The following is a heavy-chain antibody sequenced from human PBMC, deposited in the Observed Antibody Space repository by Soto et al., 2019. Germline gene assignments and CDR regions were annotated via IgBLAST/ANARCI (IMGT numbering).Heavy chain of an antibody. CDR1: GGSISSGGYY. Sequence: QVQLQESGPGLVKPSQTLSLTCTVSGGSISSGGYYWSWIRQHPGKGLEWIGYIYYSGNTYYNPSLKSRFTISVDTSKNQFSLKLSSVTAADAAVYYCARGDYGDYVFDYWGQGTLVTVSS. V-gene: IGHV4-31*03. J-gene: IGHJ4*02. CDR2: IYYSGNT. CDR3: ARGDYGDYVFDY. D-gene: IGHD4-17*01.